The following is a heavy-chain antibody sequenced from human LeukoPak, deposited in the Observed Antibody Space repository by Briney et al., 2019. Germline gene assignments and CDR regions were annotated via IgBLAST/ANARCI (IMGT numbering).Heavy chain of an antibody. Sequence: GGALRLSCAASGFTFSSYEMNWVRQAPGQGLEWVSYISSSGSIIYYADSVKGRFTISRDNAKNSLYLQMNSLRAEDTAVYYCAELGITMIGGVWGKGTTVTISS. D-gene: IGHD3-10*02. CDR3: AELGITMIGGV. CDR2: ISSSGSII. J-gene: IGHJ6*04. V-gene: IGHV3-48*03. CDR1: GFTFSSYE.